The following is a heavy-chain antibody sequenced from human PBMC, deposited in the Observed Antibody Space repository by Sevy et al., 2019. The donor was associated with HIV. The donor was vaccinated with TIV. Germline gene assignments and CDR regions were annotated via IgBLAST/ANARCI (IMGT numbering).Heavy chain of an antibody. D-gene: IGHD3-10*01. Sequence: GGFLRLSCTASGFSFSTYMMNWVRQAPGKGLEWVASISYSSNYIYYADSLKGRFTISRDNAKNSLFLQMNSLRAEDTAVYYCARPYGSGSWEAFDVWGQGTMVTVSS. J-gene: IGHJ3*01. V-gene: IGHV3-21*01. CDR1: GFSFSTYM. CDR2: ISYSSNYI. CDR3: ARPYGSGSWEAFDV.